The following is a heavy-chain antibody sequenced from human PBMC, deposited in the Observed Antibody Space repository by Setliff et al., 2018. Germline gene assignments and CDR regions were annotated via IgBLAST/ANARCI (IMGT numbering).Heavy chain of an antibody. CDR3: AREDDVNTCDI. J-gene: IGHJ3*02. CDR1: GFTFTTYW. CDR2: INQEGSDK. Sequence: SGGSLRLSCAASGFTFTTYWMSWFRQAPGRGLEWVANINQEGSDKYSVDSVKGRFTISRDNAKNSLYLQMSSLRAEDTAVYYCAREDDVNTCDIWGQGTMVTVSS. V-gene: IGHV3-7*01.